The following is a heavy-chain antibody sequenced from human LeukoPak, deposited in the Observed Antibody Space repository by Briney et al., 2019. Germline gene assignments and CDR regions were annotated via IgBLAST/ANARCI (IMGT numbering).Heavy chain of an antibody. CDR2: IIPIFGTA. D-gene: IGHD3/OR15-3a*01. J-gene: IGHJ6*02. CDR3: ARVPGLVMAYYYYGMDV. CDR1: GGTFSSYA. V-gene: IGHV1-69*13. Sequence: ASVKVSCKASGGTFSSYAISWVRQAPGQGLEWMGGIIPIFGTANYAQKFQGRVTITADESTSTAYMELSSLRSEDTAVYYCARVPGLVMAYYYYGMDVWGQGTTVTVSS.